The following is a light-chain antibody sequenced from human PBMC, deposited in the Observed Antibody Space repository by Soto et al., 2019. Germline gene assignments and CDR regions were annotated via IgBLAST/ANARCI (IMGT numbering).Light chain of an antibody. J-gene: IGKJ4*01. V-gene: IGKV3-20*01. CDR1: QSVGRNY. Sequence: EIVLTQSPGTLSVSPGERATLSCRASQSVGRNYLAWYQQKPGQAPRLLIDGASSRATGIPDRFSGSGSGTDFTLTISRLEPEDFAVYYCQQYATSPLTFVGGTKVETK. CDR2: GAS. CDR3: QQYATSPLT.